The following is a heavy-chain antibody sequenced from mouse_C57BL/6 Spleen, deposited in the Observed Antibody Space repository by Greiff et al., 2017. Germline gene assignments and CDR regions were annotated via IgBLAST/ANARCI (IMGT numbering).Heavy chain of an antibody. CDR3: AKDYDQGMDY. J-gene: IGHJ4*01. CDR2: INPYNGGT. CDR1: GYTFTDYY. D-gene: IGHD2-4*01. V-gene: IGHV1-19*01. Sequence: VQLKESGPVLVKPGASVKMSCKASGYTFTDYYMNWVKQSHGKSLEWIGVINPYNGGTSYNQKFKGKATLTVDKSSSTAYMELNSLTSEDSAVYYCAKDYDQGMDYWCQGTSVTVSS.